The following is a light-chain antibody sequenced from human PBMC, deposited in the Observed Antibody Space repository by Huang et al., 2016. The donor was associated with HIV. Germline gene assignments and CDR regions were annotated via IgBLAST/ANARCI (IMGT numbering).Light chain of an antibody. Sequence: DIQMTRSPSSLSAFIGDRVIINCRASQNITRYLNWYQQKPGKAPKLLIYTTSSLQSGVPSTFSGSGSGTDFSLTITNLQPEDSATYYCQQSARTPRTFGQGTKVEIK. V-gene: IGKV1-39*01. CDR2: TTS. J-gene: IGKJ2*01. CDR1: QNITRY. CDR3: QQSARTPRT.